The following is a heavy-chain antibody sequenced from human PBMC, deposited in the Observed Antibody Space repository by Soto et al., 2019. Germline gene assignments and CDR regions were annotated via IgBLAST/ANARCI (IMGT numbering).Heavy chain of an antibody. CDR2: MNPNSGNT. V-gene: IGHV1-8*01. J-gene: IGHJ4*02. D-gene: IGHD3-10*01. Sequence: ASVKVSCKTSGYTFSSYDINWVRQGTGQGLEWMGWMNPNSGNTGYAQKFQGRVTMTRNTSISTAYMEVSGLRSEDTAVYYCARGPERGGSRSSYFDYWGQGTPVTVSS. CDR3: ARGPERGGSRSSYFDY. CDR1: GYTFSSYD.